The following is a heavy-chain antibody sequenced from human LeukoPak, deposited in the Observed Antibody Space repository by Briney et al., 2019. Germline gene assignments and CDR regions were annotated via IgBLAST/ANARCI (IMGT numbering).Heavy chain of an antibody. J-gene: IGHJ4*02. CDR2: ISYDGSNK. V-gene: IGHV3-30*18. Sequence: GGSLRLSWAASGFTFSSYGMHWVRQAPGKGLEWVAVISYDGSNKYYADSVKGRFTISRDNSKNTLSLQMNSLRAEDTAVYYCAKDKVGGSGHFWYFDYWGQGTLVTVSS. CDR3: AKDKVGGSGHFWYFDY. D-gene: IGHD6-19*01. CDR1: GFTFSSYG.